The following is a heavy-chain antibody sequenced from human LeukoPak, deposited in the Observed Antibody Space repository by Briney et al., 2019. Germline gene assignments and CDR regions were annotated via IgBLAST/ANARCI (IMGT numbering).Heavy chain of an antibody. CDR3: AKDQAGDPGYFDY. CDR1: GFTFSSYG. CDR2: ISYDGSNK. V-gene: IGHV3-30*18. J-gene: IGHJ4*02. Sequence: GRSLRLSCAASGFTFSSYGMHWVRQAPGKGLEWVAVISYDGSNKYYTDSVKGRFTISRDNSKNTLYLQKNSLRAEDTAVYYCAKDQAGDPGYFDYWGQGTLVTVSS. D-gene: IGHD4-17*01.